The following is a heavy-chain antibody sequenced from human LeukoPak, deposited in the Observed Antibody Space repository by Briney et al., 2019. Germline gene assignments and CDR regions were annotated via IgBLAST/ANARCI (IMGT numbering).Heavy chain of an antibody. CDR1: VGSITNYY. D-gene: IGHD3-9*01. J-gene: IGHJ4*02. V-gene: IGHV4-59*01. CDR3: ASILSGYYGGQ. Sequence: KTSETLSLTCNVSVGSITNYYWSSIRQPPPKGLEWIGYINYIGSTNYNPSLKSRVTISVATSQHQLSLKLNSVTAADPAVYYCASILSGYYGGQWGQRMLVPVS. CDR2: INYIGST.